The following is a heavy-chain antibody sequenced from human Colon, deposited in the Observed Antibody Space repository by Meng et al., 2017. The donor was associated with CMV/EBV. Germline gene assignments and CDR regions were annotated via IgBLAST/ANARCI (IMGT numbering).Heavy chain of an antibody. CDR2: ISAHSGDT. CDR3: ARDWEAAWNTVITDC. J-gene: IGHJ4*02. Sequence: SGYTFSKYGISWLRQAPGQGLEWMGWISAHSGDTWLISPFKQRVILTTDTASSTAHMELTDLTSGDTAVYYCARDWEAAWNTVITDCWGQGTLVTVSS. D-gene: IGHD1/OR15-1a*01. V-gene: IGHV1-18*01. CDR1: GYTFSKYG.